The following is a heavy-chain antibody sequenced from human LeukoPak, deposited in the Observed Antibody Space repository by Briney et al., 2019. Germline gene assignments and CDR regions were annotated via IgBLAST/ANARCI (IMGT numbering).Heavy chain of an antibody. J-gene: IGHJ4*02. CDR2: INPNSGGT. CDR3: ARGIFGNDYGANYKDY. CDR1: GYTFTGYY. D-gene: IGHD4/OR15-4a*01. V-gene: IGHV1-2*02. Sequence: ASVKVSCKASGYTFTGYYMHWVRQAPGQGLEWMGWINPNSGGTNYAQKFQGRVTMTRDTSISTAYMELSRLRSDDTAVYYCARGIFGNDYGANYKDYWGQGTLVTVSS.